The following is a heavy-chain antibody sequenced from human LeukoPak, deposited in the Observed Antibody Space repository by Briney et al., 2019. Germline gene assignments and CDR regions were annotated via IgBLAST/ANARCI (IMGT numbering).Heavy chain of an antibody. Sequence: GGSLRLSCAASGFTFSSYWMSWVRQAPGKGLEWVANIKQDGSEKYYVDSVKGRFTISRDNAKNSLYLQMNSLRAEDTAVYYCARDTLAAAHDRPYYMDVWGKGTTVTVSS. CDR3: ARDTLAAAHDRPYYMDV. J-gene: IGHJ6*03. D-gene: IGHD6-13*01. CDR2: IKQDGSEK. CDR1: GFTFSSYW. V-gene: IGHV3-7*01.